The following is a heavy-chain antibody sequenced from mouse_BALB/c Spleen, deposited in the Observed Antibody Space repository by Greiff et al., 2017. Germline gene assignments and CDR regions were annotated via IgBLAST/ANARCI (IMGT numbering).Heavy chain of an antibody. CDR3: ARDGSPFAY. CDR1: GYTFTDYN. CDR2: INPNNGGT. V-gene: IGHV1-18*01. D-gene: IGHD1-1*01. J-gene: IGHJ3*01. Sequence: VQLQQSGPELVKPGASVKIPCKASGYTFTDYNMDWVKQSHGKSLEWIGDINPNNGGTIYNQKFKGKATLTVDKSSSTAYMELRSLTSEDTAVYYCARDGSPFAYWGQGTLVTVSA.